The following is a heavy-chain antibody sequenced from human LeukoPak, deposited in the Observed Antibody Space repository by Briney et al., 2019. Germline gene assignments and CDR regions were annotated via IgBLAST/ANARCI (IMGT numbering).Heavy chain of an antibody. D-gene: IGHD3-9*01. CDR2: VHPNSGGT. V-gene: IGHV1-2*02. CDR3: ARHAYYILTGSYSGDY. CDR1: GYTFTDYY. J-gene: IGHJ4*02. Sequence: GASVKVFCRASGYTFTDYYIHWVRQAPGQGLEWMGWVHPNSGGTKYAQKFQGRVTMTRDTSTSTVYMELSSLRSDDTAVFYCARHAYYILTGSYSGDYWGQGTLVTVSS.